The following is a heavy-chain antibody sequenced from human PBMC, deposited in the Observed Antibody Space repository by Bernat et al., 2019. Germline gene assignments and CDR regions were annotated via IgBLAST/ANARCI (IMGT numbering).Heavy chain of an antibody. CDR1: GFTFSSYG. J-gene: IGHJ6*02. CDR2: IWYDGSNK. V-gene: IGHV3-33*01. D-gene: IGHD3-10*01. CDR3: ARDQGYYGSGSYGMDV. Sequence: QVQLVESGGGVVQPGRSLRLSCAASGFTFSSYGMHWVRQAPGKGLEWVAVIWYDGSNKYYVGSVKGRFNISGENSRNTLYPQMKSLRAEDTAVYYCARDQGYYGSGSYGMDVWGQGTTVTVSS.